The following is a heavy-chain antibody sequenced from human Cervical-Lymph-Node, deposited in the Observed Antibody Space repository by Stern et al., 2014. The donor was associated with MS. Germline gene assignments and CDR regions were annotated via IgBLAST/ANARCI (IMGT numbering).Heavy chain of an antibody. CDR3: AVRYCSGGRCYSVPDV. Sequence: VQLVQSGSEVKKPGASVKVSCKASEYTHNNYLIHWVRQAPGQRPDWMGVINPSGATNYAQKVQDRVTMTTDASTSTFYMELSRVRSEDTAVYYCAVRYCSGGRCYSVPDVWGQGTTVIVSS. V-gene: IGHV1-46*02. J-gene: IGHJ6*02. CDR1: EYTHNNYL. D-gene: IGHD2-15*01. CDR2: INPSGAT.